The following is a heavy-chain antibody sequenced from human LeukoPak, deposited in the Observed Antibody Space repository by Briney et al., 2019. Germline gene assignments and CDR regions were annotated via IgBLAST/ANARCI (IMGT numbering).Heavy chain of an antibody. CDR1: GGTFSSYT. CDR3: ASERGLGNGWYFDL. V-gene: IGHV1-69*13. J-gene: IGHJ2*01. CDR2: IIPIFGTA. D-gene: IGHD7-27*01. Sequence: SVKVSCKASGGTFSSYTISWVRQAPGQGLEWMGGIIPIFGTANYAQKFQGRVTITADESTSTAYMELSSLRSEDTAVYYCASERGLGNGWYFDLWGRGTLVTVSS.